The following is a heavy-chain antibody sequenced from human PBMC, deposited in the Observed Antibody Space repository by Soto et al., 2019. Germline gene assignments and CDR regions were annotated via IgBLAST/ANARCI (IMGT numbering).Heavy chain of an antibody. CDR2: ISGSGNYT. CDR3: AREGSNNYSVYYLDS. D-gene: IGHD4-4*01. Sequence: PWRCLRLSCAASGFTLSTYSMNWVRQAPGTGLEWLSSISGSGNYTHYADFLRGRFTISRDNAKTSLYLQMTSLRAVDTAVSYFAREGSNNYSVYYLDSWGQETVHTVSS. CDR1: GFTLSTYS. J-gene: IGHJ4*02. V-gene: IGHV3-21*01.